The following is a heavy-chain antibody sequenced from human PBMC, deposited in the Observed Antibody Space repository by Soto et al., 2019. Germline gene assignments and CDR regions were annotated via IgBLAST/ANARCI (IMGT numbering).Heavy chain of an antibody. CDR3: ARVAY. CDR1: GFTFSRVS. Sequence: GGSLSFSCDASGFTFSRVSMNWVRQGPGKGLEWVASISSGSSDTWYADSVKGPFIISRDNAQNSLFLQMNTLRPEDTATYYCARVAYWGTGTQVNVSS. J-gene: IGHJ4*02. V-gene: IGHV3-21*01. CDR2: ISSGSSDT.